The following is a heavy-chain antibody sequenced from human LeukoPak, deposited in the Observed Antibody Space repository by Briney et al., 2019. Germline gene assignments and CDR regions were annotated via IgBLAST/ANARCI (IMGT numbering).Heavy chain of an antibody. J-gene: IGHJ4*02. CDR2: IIPIFGTA. D-gene: IGHD6-13*01. V-gene: IGHV1-69*05. CDR3: ARDGSSSWDAYYFDY. CDR1: GGTFSSYA. Sequence: SVKVSCKASGGTFSSYAISWVRQAPGQGLEWMGRIIPIFGTANYAQKFQGRVTITTGESTSTAYMELSSLRSEDTAVYYCARDGSSSWDAYYFDYWGQGTLVTVSS.